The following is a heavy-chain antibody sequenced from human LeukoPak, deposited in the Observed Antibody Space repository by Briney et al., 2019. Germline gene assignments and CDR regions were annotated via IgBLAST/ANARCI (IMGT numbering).Heavy chain of an antibody. Sequence: GGSLRLSCAASGFTFSSYGMHWVRQAPGKGLEWVAFIRYDGSNKYYADSVKGRFTISRDNSKNTLYLQMNSLRAEDTAVYYCASGYSSGWYSDYFDYWGQGTLVTVSS. CDR3: ASGYSSGWYSDYFDY. V-gene: IGHV3-30*02. CDR2: IRYDGSNK. CDR1: GFTFSSYG. D-gene: IGHD6-19*01. J-gene: IGHJ4*02.